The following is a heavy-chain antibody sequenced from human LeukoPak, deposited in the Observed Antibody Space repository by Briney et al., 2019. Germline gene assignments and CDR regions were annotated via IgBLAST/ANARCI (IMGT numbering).Heavy chain of an antibody. CDR3: AREDVTAAAGLYYYYGMDV. J-gene: IGHJ6*02. V-gene: IGHV1-18*01. D-gene: IGHD6-13*01. CDR2: ISDYNGNT. CDR1: GYTFTSYG. Sequence: ASVKVSCKASGYTFTSYGISWVRQAPGQGLEWMGWISDYNGNTNYAQKLQGRVTMTTDTSTSTAYMELRSLRSDDTAVYYCAREDVTAAAGLYYYYGMDVWGQGTTVTVSS.